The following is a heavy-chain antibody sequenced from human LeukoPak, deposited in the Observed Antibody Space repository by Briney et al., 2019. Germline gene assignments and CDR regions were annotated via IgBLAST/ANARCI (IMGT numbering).Heavy chain of an antibody. D-gene: IGHD3-9*01. Sequence: ASVKASYKASGYTFTGSYMHWVRQAAGQGLEWMGWINPNSGGTNYAQKFQGRVTMTRDTSISTAYMELSRLRSDDTAVYYCAREFAYDISDYWGQGTLVTVSS. CDR2: INPNSGGT. CDR3: AREFAYDISDY. V-gene: IGHV1-2*02. CDR1: GYTFTGSY. J-gene: IGHJ4*02.